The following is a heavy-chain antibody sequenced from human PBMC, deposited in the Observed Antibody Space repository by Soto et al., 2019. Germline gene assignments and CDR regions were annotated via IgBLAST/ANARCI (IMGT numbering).Heavy chain of an antibody. CDR2: ISWDGGSI. D-gene: IGHD2-15*01. Sequence: LRLSCEASGFKFDDYMMHWVRQAPGKGLEWISLISWDGGSIDYADSIKGRSTVSRDNSKTSLYLHMHSLTSDDSALYFCAKEGNGGSSLDSWGQGTLVTVSS. CDR1: GFKFDDYM. CDR3: AKEGNGGSSLDS. V-gene: IGHV3-43*01. J-gene: IGHJ5*01.